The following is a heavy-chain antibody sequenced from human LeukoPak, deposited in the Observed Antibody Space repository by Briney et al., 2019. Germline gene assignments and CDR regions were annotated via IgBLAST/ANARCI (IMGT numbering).Heavy chain of an antibody. CDR3: ARDAIVRDYSNSDY. D-gene: IGHD4-11*01. V-gene: IGHV1-2*02. CDR2: INPNSGGT. Sequence: GASVKVSCKASGYTFTGYYIHWVRQAPGQGLEWMGWINPNSGGTNYAQTFQGRVTMTRDTSISTAYMELSRLTSDDTAVYYCARDAIVRDYSNSDYWGQGTLVTVSS. CDR1: GYTFTGYY. J-gene: IGHJ4*02.